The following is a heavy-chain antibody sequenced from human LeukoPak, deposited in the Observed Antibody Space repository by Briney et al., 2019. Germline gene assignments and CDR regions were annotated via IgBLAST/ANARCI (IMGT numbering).Heavy chain of an antibody. D-gene: IGHD6-25*01. Sequence: GGSLRLSCAASGFTVSSNYMSWVRQAPGKGLEWVSVIYSGGSTYYADSVKGRFTISRDNSKNTLYLQMNSLRAEDTAVYYCVRERYSNDYEAWGQGTLVTVSS. CDR2: IYSGGST. J-gene: IGHJ5*02. CDR3: VRERYSNDYEA. CDR1: GFTVSSNY. V-gene: IGHV3-53*01.